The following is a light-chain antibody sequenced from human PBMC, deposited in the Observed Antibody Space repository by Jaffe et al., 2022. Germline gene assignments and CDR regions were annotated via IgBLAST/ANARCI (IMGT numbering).Light chain of an antibody. Sequence: EIVLTQSPATLSLSPGERATLSCRASQSVSSYLAWYQQKPGQAPRLLVYDASNRATGIPDRFSGGGSGTDFTLTISSLEPEDFAVYYCQQRSNWPPKYTFGQGTKLEIK. CDR2: DAS. CDR1: QSVSSY. CDR3: QQRSNWPPKYT. J-gene: IGKJ2*01. V-gene: IGKV3-11*01.